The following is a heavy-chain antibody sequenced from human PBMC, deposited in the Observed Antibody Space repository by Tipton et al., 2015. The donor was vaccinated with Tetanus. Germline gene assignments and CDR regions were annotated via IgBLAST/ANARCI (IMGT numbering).Heavy chain of an antibody. J-gene: IGHJ4*02. D-gene: IGHD6-25*01. CDR2: ISSGSTYI. CDR3: VSGSALDY. Sequence: LEWVSYISSGSTYIYYADSVKGRFTISRDNAKSSLFLQMNNLRADDTALYYCVSGSALDYWGQGTLISVSS. V-gene: IGHV3-21*05.